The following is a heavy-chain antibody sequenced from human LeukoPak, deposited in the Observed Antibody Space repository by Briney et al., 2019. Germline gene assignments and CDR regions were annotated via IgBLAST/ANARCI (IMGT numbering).Heavy chain of an antibody. Sequence: GGSLRLSCAASGFTFSSYWMHWVRQAPGKGLVWVSRINSDGSSTSYADSVKGRFTISRDNSKSTLCLQMNSLRAEDTAVYYCAKQLGYCSDGSCYFPYWGQGTLVTVSS. CDR1: GFTFSSYW. V-gene: IGHV3-74*01. CDR2: INSDGSST. D-gene: IGHD2-15*01. CDR3: AKQLGYCSDGSCYFPY. J-gene: IGHJ4*02.